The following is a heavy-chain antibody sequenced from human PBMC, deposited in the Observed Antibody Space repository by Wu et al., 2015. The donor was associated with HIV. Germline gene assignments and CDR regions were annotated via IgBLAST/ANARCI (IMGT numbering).Heavy chain of an antibody. CDR1: GYTFTSLN. J-gene: IGHJ1*01. CDR3: ARVGVQLTSADLLEYFQH. Sequence: QVQLVQSGTVLQKPGTSVRVSCRVFGYTFTSLNINWIRHAPGRGLEWMGWMNPKSGSAGFGRDFQGRVSMTRNNSISTAYMELSGLTSDDTAIYYCARVGVQLTSADLLEYFQHWGQGTRVVVSS. V-gene: IGHV1-8*02. CDR2: MNPKSGSA. D-gene: IGHD2-2*01.